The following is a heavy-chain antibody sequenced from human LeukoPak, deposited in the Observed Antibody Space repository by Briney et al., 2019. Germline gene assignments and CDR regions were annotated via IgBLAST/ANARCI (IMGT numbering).Heavy chain of an antibody. Sequence: SETLSLTCAVSGGSFSGYYWSWIRQPPGKGLEWIGEINHSGSTNYNPSLKSRVTISVDTSKNQFSLKLSSVTAADTAVYYCASSRSYRYYFDYWGQGTLVTVSS. V-gene: IGHV4-34*01. D-gene: IGHD1-26*01. CDR3: ASSRSYRYYFDY. J-gene: IGHJ4*02. CDR2: INHSGST. CDR1: GGSFSGYY.